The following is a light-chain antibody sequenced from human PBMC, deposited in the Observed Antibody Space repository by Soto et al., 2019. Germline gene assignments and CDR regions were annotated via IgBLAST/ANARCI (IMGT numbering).Light chain of an antibody. CDR1: SSDVGGYNY. V-gene: IGLV2-14*01. CDR3: SSYTSSSTLV. CDR2: DVS. J-gene: IGLJ1*01. Sequence: QSALTQPASVSGSPGQSITISCTGTSSDVGGYNYVSCYQQHPGKAHKLMIYDVSNRTSGVSNRFSGSKSGNTASLTIAGLQAEDEDYYYCSSYTSSSTLVFGTGTKLTVL.